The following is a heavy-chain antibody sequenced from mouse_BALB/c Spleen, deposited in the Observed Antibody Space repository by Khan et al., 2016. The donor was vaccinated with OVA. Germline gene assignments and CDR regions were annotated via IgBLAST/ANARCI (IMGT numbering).Heavy chain of an antibody. CDR3: GRNREGGSCWYFDV. V-gene: IGHV2-6-4*01. CDR1: GFSLSRYS. J-gene: IGHJ1*01. Sequence: QVQLKESGPGLVAPSQSLSITCTVSGFSLSRYSVHWVRQPPGKGLEWLGMMWSGGSTDYNSVLKSGLSISKDKSKSQVFLKMNSLQTDDTAMYDWGRNREGGSCWYFDVWGAGTTVTVSS. D-gene: IGHD3-3*01. CDR2: MWSGGST.